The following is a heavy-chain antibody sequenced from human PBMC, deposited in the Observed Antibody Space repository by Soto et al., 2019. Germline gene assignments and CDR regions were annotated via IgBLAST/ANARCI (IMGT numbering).Heavy chain of an antibody. Sequence: QVQLVESGGGVVQPGRSLRLSCAASGFTFSSYAMHWVRQSPGKWLEWVAVISYDGSNKYYADSVKGRFTISRDNSKNTLYLQMYILRVEDTAVYYCAREGVQLSKFDYWGQGTLVTVSS. CDR3: AREGVQLSKFDY. D-gene: IGHD5-18*01. CDR2: ISYDGSNK. CDR1: GFTFSSYA. J-gene: IGHJ4*02. V-gene: IGHV3-30-3*01.